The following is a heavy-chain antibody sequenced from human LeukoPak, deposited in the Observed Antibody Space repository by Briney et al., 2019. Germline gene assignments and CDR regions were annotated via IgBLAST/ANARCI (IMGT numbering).Heavy chain of an antibody. V-gene: IGHV3-21*01. J-gene: IGHJ4*02. CDR1: GFTFGSYS. CDR3: ARGEMGYDILTGYYQRYFDY. Sequence: GGSLRLSCAASGFTFGSYSMNWVRRAPGKGLEWVSSISSSSSYIYYADSVKGRFTISRDNAKNSLYLQMNSLRAEDTAVYYCARGEMGYDILTGYYQRYFDYWGQGTLVTVSS. CDR2: ISSSSSYI. D-gene: IGHD3-9*01.